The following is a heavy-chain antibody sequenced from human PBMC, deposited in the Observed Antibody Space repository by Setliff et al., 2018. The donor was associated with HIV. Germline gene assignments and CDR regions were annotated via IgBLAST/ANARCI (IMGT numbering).Heavy chain of an antibody. CDR2: IYHSGST. D-gene: IGHD6-19*01. CDR1: GYSISSGYY. Sequence: PSETLSLTCAVSGYSISSGYYWGWIRQPPGKGLEWIGTIYHSGSTYYDPSLKSRLTISVDTSKNQFSLKLNSATAADTAVYYCARVRGSSGWYVFDYWGQGTLGTVSS. J-gene: IGHJ4*02. V-gene: IGHV4-38-2*01. CDR3: ARVRGSSGWYVFDY.